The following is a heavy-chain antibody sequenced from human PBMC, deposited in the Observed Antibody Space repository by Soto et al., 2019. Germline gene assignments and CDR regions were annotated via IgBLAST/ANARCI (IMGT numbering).Heavy chain of an antibody. CDR1: GGSISSSSYY. D-gene: IGHD3-10*01. CDR3: ARPGNYGSGSYLYYLDY. J-gene: IGHJ4*02. V-gene: IGHV4-39*01. Sequence: PSETLSLTCTVSGGSISSSSYYWGWIRQPPGKGLEWIGSIYYSGSTYYNPTLKSRVTIYVDTSKNQFSLKLSSVTAADTALYYCARPGNYGSGSYLYYLDYWGRGTLVTVSS. CDR2: IYYSGST.